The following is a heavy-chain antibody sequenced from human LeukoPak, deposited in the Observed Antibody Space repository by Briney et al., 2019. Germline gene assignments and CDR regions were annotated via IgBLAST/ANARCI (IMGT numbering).Heavy chain of an antibody. J-gene: IGHJ4*02. CDR1: GFTFDDYG. D-gene: IGHD6-19*01. V-gene: IGHV3-20*04. CDR3: ARDSIKQWMVQGTPFDY. Sequence: GGSPRLSCAASGFTFDDYGMSWVRQAPGKGLEWVSGINWNGGSTGYADSVKGRFTISRDNAKNSLYLQMNSLRAEDTALYYCARDSIKQWMVQGTPFDYWGQGTLVTVSS. CDR2: INWNGGST.